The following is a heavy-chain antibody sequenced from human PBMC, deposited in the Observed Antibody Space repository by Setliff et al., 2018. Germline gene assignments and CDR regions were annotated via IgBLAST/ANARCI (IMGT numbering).Heavy chain of an antibody. CDR3: ARGRRIYYYYGMDV. J-gene: IGHJ6*02. V-gene: IGHV4-34*01. CDR1: GGSFSGYY. Sequence: SETLSLTCAVYGGSFSGYYWSWIRQPPGKGLEWIGEINHSGSTNYNPSLKSRVTISVDTSKNQFSLKLSSVTAADTAVYYCARGRRIYYYYGMDVWGQGTTDTVS. CDR2: INHSGST.